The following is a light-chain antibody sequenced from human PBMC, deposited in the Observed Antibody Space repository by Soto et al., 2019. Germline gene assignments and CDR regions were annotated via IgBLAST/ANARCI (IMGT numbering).Light chain of an antibody. V-gene: IGKV3-15*01. J-gene: IGKJ5*01. CDR2: RAS. Sequence: EIVMTQSPATLSVSPGERATLSCRASQSISSNLAWYQQKLGQAPRLLIYRASTRATGIPARFSGSGSGTEFTLTISSLQPEDFATYYCQQLNSYPLITFGQGTRLEIK. CDR1: QSISSN. CDR3: QQLNSYPLIT.